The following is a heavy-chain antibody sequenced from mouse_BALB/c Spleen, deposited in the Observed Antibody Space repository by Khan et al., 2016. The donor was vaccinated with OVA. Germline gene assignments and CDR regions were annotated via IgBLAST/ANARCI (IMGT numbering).Heavy chain of an antibody. V-gene: IGHV3-2*02. CDR2: ISYSGRT. CDR3: AMGRTY. Sequence: EVQLQESGPGLVKPSQSLSLTCTVTGYSITSDYAWNWIRQFPGNKLEWMGYISYSGRTSYNPSLKSRISVTRDTSKNLFFLQLNSVTTEDTATCYGAMGRTYWGQGTLVTVSA. D-gene: IGHD4-1*01. CDR1: GYSITSDYA. J-gene: IGHJ3*01.